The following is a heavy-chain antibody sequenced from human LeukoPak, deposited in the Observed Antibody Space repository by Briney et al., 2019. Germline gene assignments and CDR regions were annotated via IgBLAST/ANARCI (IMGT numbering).Heavy chain of an antibody. CDR3: ARAATELLPAARNNYYYYMDV. V-gene: IGHV1-46*01. Sequence: ASVKVSCKASGYTFSRYYMHWVRQAPGQGLEWMGIINPSGGNTNYAQKFQGRVTMTRDTSTSTVYMELSSLRSEDTAIYYCARAATELLPAARNNYYYYMDVWGKGTTVTISS. D-gene: IGHD2-2*01. CDR1: GYTFSRYY. J-gene: IGHJ6*03. CDR2: INPSGGNT.